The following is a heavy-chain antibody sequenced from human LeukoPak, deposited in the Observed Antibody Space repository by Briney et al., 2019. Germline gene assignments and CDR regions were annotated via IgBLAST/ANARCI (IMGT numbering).Heavy chain of an antibody. CDR2: IYHSGST. Sequence: SETLSLTCAVSGYSISSGYYWGWILQPPGKGLEWIGSIYHSGSTYYNPSLKSRVTISVDTSKNQFSLKLSSVTAADTAVYYCARAESGGTTSYYFDYWGQGTLVTVSS. CDR3: ARAESGGTTSYYFDY. D-gene: IGHD1-7*01. CDR1: GYSISSGYY. V-gene: IGHV4-38-2*01. J-gene: IGHJ4*02.